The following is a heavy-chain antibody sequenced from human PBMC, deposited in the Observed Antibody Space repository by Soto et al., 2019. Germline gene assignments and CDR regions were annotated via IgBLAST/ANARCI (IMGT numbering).Heavy chain of an antibody. V-gene: IGHV4-39*01. Sequence: PSETLSLTCAVSGGSISGSYYYWAWLRQSPGKGPGWIGCVFYTGFTSYNPSLESRVSVSVDTSKSQFSLKLSVVTAADTAVYYCATSEKGYNWNYFDHWGQGARVTVSS. D-gene: IGHD1-20*01. CDR1: GGSISGSYYY. CDR3: ATSEKGYNWNYFDH. CDR2: VFYTGFT. J-gene: IGHJ4*02.